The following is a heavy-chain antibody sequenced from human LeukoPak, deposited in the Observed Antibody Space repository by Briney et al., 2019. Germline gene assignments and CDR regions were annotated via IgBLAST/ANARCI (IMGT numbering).Heavy chain of an antibody. CDR3: ARVREYCTGISCFAFDI. V-gene: IGHV4-38-2*02. D-gene: IGHD2-8*02. CDR1: GYSISSGYY. J-gene: IGHJ3*02. CDR2: IYHSGST. Sequence: PSETLSLACTVTGYSISSGYYWGWIRQAPGQGLEWIGSIYHSGSTYYNPSLKSRVTISVDMSKNHFSLKLSSVTAADTALYYCARVREYCTGISCFAFDIWGQGTMVTVSS.